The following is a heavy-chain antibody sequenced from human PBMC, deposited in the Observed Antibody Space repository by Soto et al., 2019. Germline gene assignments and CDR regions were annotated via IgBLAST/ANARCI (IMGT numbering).Heavy chain of an antibody. CDR3: ATYTVVTERGAFDI. Sequence: QVQLQESGPGLVKPSQTLSLTCTVSGGSISSGDYYWSWIRQPPGKGLEWIGYIYYSGSTYYNPSLKRRVTISVDTSKNQFSLKLSSVPAAVTAVYYCATYTVVTERGAFDIWGQGTMVTVSS. CDR1: GGSISSGDYY. CDR2: IYYSGST. V-gene: IGHV4-30-4*01. J-gene: IGHJ3*02. D-gene: IGHD2-15*01.